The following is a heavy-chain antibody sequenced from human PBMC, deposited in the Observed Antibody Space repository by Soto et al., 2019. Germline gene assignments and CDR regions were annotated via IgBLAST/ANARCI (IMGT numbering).Heavy chain of an antibody. CDR1: GDSVSSNSAA. Sequence: SQTLSLTCAISGDSVSSNSAAWNWIRLSPSRGLEWLARTYYRSRWYNDYAVSVRSRITVNPDTSKNKLSLQLTSVTPEDTAVYYCASEGYSSSSYYYYYYGMDVWGQGTTVTVSS. V-gene: IGHV6-1*01. CDR3: ASEGYSSSSYYYYYYGMDV. J-gene: IGHJ6*02. CDR2: TYYRSRWYN. D-gene: IGHD6-6*01.